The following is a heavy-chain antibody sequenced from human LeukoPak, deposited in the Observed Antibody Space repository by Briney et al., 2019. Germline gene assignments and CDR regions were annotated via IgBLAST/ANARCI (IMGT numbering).Heavy chain of an antibody. CDR3: VKVAKYYYGSETYYFFEH. D-gene: IGHD3-10*01. V-gene: IGHV3-7*01. J-gene: IGHJ4*02. CDR2: INQDGTEK. CDR1: GFTFSSSW. Sequence: PGGSLRLSCAASGFTFSSSWMTWVRQLPGKGLEWVANINQDGTEKYYVYSVKGRFTISRDNAKNSLDLQMNSLRVEDTAIYYCVKVAKYYYGSETYYFFEHWGQGTPVTASS.